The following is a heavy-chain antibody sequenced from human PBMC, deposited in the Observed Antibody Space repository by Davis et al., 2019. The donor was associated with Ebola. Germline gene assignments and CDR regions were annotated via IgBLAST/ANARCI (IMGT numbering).Heavy chain of an antibody. D-gene: IGHD3-3*01. CDR2: INHSGST. CDR3: ARFRVVIMHYYGMDV. Sequence: GSLRLSCAVYGGSFSGYYWSWIRQPPGKGLEWIGEINHSGSTNYNPSLKSRVTISVDTSKNQFSLKLSSVTAADTAVYYCARFRVVIMHYYGMDVWGQGTTVTVSS. J-gene: IGHJ6*02. V-gene: IGHV4-34*01. CDR1: GGSFSGYY.